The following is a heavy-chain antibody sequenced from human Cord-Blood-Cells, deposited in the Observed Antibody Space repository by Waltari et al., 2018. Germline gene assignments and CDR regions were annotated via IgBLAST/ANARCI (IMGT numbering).Heavy chain of an antibody. CDR1: GFTFSSYS. Sequence: EVQLVESGGGLVKPGGYLRLSCAASGFTFSSYSMNWVRPAPGKGLEWVSSISSSSSYIYYADSVKGRFTISRDNAKNSLYLQMNSLRAEDTAVYYCAGGYCSSTSCYDAFDIWGQGTMVTVSS. V-gene: IGHV3-21*01. D-gene: IGHD2-2*01. J-gene: IGHJ3*02. CDR3: AGGYCSSTSCYDAFDI. CDR2: ISSSSSYI.